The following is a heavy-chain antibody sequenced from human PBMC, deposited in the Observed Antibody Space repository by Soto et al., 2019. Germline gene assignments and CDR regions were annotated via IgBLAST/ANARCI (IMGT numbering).Heavy chain of an antibody. CDR1: GYTFTEFF. CDR2: ISPKIGST. V-gene: IGHV1-2*04. J-gene: IGHJ4*02. D-gene: IGHD7-27*01. Sequence: GASVKVSCKTSGYTFTEFFIHWVRQAPGQGLEWMGWISPKIGSTYYAQKFQGWVTLTRDTSTTTVYMELTRLKSDDTAIYYCARNTQITGDGFDFWGQGTLVTVSS. CDR3: ARNTQITGDGFDF.